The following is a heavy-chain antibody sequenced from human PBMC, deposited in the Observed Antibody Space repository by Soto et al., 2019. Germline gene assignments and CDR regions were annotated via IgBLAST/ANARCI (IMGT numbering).Heavy chain of an antibody. J-gene: IGHJ5*02. V-gene: IGHV4-34*01. CDR3: TRAGAVMVRT. CDR2: INHSGST. D-gene: IGHD3-10*01. CDR1: GGSFSGYY. Sequence: QVQLQQWGAGLLKPSETLSLTCAVSGGSFSGYYWTWIRQPPGKGLEWIGEINHSGSTNYNPSLKSRLTISIATSKNEFSLRLSSVAAAATAVYYCTRAGAVMVRTWGQGTLVTVSS.